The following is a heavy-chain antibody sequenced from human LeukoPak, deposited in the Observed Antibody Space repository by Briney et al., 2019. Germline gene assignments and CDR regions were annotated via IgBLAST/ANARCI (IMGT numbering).Heavy chain of an antibody. CDR1: GFTFSSYA. CDR3: AKELAAWRMRVVVIPPFDY. V-gene: IGHV3-30*04. J-gene: IGHJ4*02. Sequence: QPGKSLRLSCVASGFTFSSYAMHWVRQAPGKGLEWVAVISYDGSNKYYADSVKGRFTISRDNSKNTLYLQMNSLRAEDTAVYYCAKELAAWRMRVVVIPPFDYWGQGTLVTVSS. D-gene: IGHD3-22*01. CDR2: ISYDGSNK.